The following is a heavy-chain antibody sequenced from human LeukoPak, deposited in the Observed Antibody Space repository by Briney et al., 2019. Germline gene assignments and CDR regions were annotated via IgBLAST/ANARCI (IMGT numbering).Heavy chain of an antibody. CDR3: AREGDYYDTSGTLDY. Sequence: SETLSLTCTVSGGSISSGNYWSWIRKPAGKGLEWIGRIYTSGSTNYNPSLKSRVTISVDTSKNQFSLKLSSVTAADTAVYYCAREGDYYDTSGTLDYWGQGTLVTVSS. J-gene: IGHJ4*02. D-gene: IGHD3-22*01. CDR2: IYTSGST. CDR1: GGSISSGNY. V-gene: IGHV4-61*02.